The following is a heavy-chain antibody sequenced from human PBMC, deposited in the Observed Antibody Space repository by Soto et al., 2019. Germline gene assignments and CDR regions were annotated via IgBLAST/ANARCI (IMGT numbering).Heavy chain of an antibody. V-gene: IGHV4-34*01. D-gene: IGHD1-26*01. J-gene: IGHJ4*02. CDR1: GGSFSGYY. CDR3: AREAFQEPFFDY. Sequence: SETLSLTCAVYGGSFSGYYWTWIRQPPGTGLEWIGEINHSGSTNYNPSLKSRFTISRDNSKNTLYLQMNSLRAEDTAVYYCAREAFQEPFFDYWGQGTLVTVSS. CDR2: INHSGST.